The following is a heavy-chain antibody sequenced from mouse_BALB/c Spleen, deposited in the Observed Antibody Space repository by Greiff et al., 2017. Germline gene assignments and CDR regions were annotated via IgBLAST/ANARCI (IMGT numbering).Heavy chain of an antibody. CDR2: INPGSGGT. Sequence: VKLMESGAELVRPGTSVKVSCKASGYAFTNYLIEWVKQRPGQGLEWIGVINPGSGGTNYNEKFKGKATLTADKSSSTAYMQLSSLTSDDSAVYFCASGNYLFAYWGQGTLVTVSA. CDR3: ASGNYLFAY. V-gene: IGHV1-54*01. CDR1: GYAFTNYL. J-gene: IGHJ3*01. D-gene: IGHD2-1*01.